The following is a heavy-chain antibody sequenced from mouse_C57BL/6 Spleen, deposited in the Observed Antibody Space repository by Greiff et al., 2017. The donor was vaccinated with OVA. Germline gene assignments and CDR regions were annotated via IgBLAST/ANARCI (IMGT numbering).Heavy chain of an antibody. CDR3: TRGGKARATGAMDY. V-gene: IGHV1-15*01. D-gene: IGHD3-1*01. CDR1: GYTFTDYE. Sequence: VQLQQSGAELVRPGASVTLSCKASGYTFTDYEMHWVKQTPVHGLEWIGAIDPETGGTAYNQKFKGKAILTADKSSSTAYMELRSLTSEDSAVYYCTRGGKARATGAMDYWGQGTSVTVSS. CDR2: IDPETGGT. J-gene: IGHJ4*01.